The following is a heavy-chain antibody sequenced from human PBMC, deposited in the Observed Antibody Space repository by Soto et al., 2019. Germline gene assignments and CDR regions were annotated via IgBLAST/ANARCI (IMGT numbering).Heavy chain of an antibody. CDR3: ARVGPWVPYYYDSSPYTFENWFDP. D-gene: IGHD3-22*01. CDR2: IYHSGST. CDR1: GYSISSGYY. Sequence: PSETLSLTCAVSGYSISSGYYWGWIRQPPGKGLEWIGSIYHSGSTYYNPSLKSRVTISVDTSKNQFPLKLSSVTAADTAVYYCARVGPWVPYYYDSSPYTFENWFDPWGQGTLVTVSS. V-gene: IGHV4-38-2*01. J-gene: IGHJ5*02.